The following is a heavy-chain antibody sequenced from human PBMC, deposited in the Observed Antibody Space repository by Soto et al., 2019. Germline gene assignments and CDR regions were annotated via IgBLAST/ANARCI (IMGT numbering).Heavy chain of an antibody. CDR2: INHSGST. CDR1: GGSFSGYY. CDR3: ASNRPLYGNWFDP. Sequence: SETLSLTCAVYGGSFSGYYWSWIRQPPGKGLEWIGEINHSGSTNYNPSLKSRVTISVDTSKNQFSLKLSSVTAADTAVYYCASNRPLYGNWFDPWGQGTLVTVSS. V-gene: IGHV4-34*01. D-gene: IGHD4-17*01. J-gene: IGHJ5*02.